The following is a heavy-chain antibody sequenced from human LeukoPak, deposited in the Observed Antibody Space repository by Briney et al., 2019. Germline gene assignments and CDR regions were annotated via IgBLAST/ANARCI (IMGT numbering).Heavy chain of an antibody. Sequence: SETLSLTCTVSGGSISSYYWSWIRQPPGKGLEWIGYIYYSGSTNYNPSLKSRVTISVDTSKNQFSLKLSSVTAADTAVYYCASSSLWGATLDYWGQETLVTVSS. CDR1: GGSISSYY. J-gene: IGHJ4*02. CDR3: ASSSLWGATLDY. D-gene: IGHD1-26*01. V-gene: IGHV4-59*01. CDR2: IYYSGST.